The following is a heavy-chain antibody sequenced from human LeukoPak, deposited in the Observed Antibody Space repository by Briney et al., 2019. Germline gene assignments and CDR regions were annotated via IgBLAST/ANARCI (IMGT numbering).Heavy chain of an antibody. CDR2: IYYSGST. CDR3: ARSLYGDYSGYYYYYYMGV. J-gene: IGHJ6*03. V-gene: IGHV4-39*07. D-gene: IGHD4-17*01. CDR1: GGSISSSSYY. Sequence: SETLSLTCTVSGGSISSSSYYWGWIRQPPGKGLEWIGSIYYSGSTYYNPSLKSRVTISVDTSKNQFSLKLSSVTAADTAVYYCARSLYGDYSGYYYYYYMGVWGKGTTVTISS.